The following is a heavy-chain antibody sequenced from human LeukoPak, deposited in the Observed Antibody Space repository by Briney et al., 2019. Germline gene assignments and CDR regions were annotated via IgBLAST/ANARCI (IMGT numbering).Heavy chain of an antibody. CDR1: GFTFSNYW. CDR2: INQDVSEK. D-gene: IGHD6-6*01. V-gene: IGHV3-7*01. Sequence: GGSLRLSCAASGFTFSNYWMTWVRQAPGKGLEWVANINQDVSEKYYVDSVKGRFTISRDNAKNSLDLQMNSLRAEDTAVYYCATYSSSYFDYWGQGTLVTVSS. CDR3: ATYSSSYFDY. J-gene: IGHJ4*02.